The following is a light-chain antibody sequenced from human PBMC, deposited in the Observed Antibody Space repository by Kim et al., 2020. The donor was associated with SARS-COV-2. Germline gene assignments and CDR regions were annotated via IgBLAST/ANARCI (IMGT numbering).Light chain of an antibody. CDR1: QGISNY. CDR3: QKYNSALTWT. CDR2: AAS. Sequence: DIQMTQSPSSLSASVGHRVTITCRASQGISNYLAWYQQKPGKVPKLLIYAASTLQSGVPSRFSGSGSGTDFTLTISSLQPEDVATYYCQKYNSALTWTFRQGNKAEL. J-gene: IGKJ1*01. V-gene: IGKV1-27*01.